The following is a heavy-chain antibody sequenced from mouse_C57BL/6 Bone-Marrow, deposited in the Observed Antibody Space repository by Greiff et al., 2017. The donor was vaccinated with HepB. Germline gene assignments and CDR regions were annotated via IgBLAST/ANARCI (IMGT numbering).Heavy chain of an antibody. CDR2: INPNNGGT. V-gene: IGHV1-26*01. CDR1: GYTFTDYY. Sequence: VQLQQSGPELVKPGASVKISCKASGYTFTDYYMNWVKQSHGKSLEWIGDINPNNGGTSYNQKFKGKATLTVDKSSSTAYMELRSLTSEDSAVYYCARYPPYYYGSSSSWFAYWGQGTLVTVSA. CDR3: ARYPPYYYGSSSSWFAY. J-gene: IGHJ3*01. D-gene: IGHD1-1*01.